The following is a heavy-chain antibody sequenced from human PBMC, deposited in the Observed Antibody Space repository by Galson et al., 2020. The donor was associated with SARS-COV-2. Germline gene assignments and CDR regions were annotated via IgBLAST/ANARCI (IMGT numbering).Heavy chain of an antibody. CDR2: MRSTSNNYAT. D-gene: IGHD6-6*01. Sequence: ESLKIPCATPGFTFSHSPMHWVRQASGQGLEWVGRMRSTSNNYATAYAASLKARFTISRDDSKITAYLQMNSQKTEDTAVYYCTRVPPASSSFWDTFDIWGQGTVVTVSS. J-gene: IGHJ3*02. CDR3: TRVPPASSSFWDTFDI. CDR1: GFTFSHSP. V-gene: IGHV3-73*01.